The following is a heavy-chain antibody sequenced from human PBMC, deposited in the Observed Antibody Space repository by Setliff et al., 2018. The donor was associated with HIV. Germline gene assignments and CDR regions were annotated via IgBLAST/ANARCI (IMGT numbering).Heavy chain of an antibody. J-gene: IGHJ6*03. CDR2: ITYSGSA. CDR3: ARGVLITKRVTQTGGYYYYTDV. CDR1: GGSISSDDYY. Sequence: SETLSLTCTVSGGSISSDDYYWNWIRQPPGKGLEWIGYITYSGSAYYNPSLKSRVTISRGTSNNQFSLTLSSVTAADTAVYYCARGVLITKRVTQTGGYYYYTDVWGKGTTVTVSS. D-gene: IGHD2-21*02. V-gene: IGHV4-30-4*08.